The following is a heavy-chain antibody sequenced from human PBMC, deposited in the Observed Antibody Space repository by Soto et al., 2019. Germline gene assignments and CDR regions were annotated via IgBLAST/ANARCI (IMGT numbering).Heavy chain of an antibody. D-gene: IGHD3-22*01. CDR3: ERGDGDYYDGNGYLGRH. J-gene: IGHJ4*02. V-gene: IGHV3-74*03. CDR2: LKSDGSGT. Sequence: EVQLVESGGGLVQPGGSLRLSCAVSGFTFSNYWMHWVRQAPGNGLVWVSRLKSDGSGTMYANSVKGRLTISRDNAKNTLYLQMNSLRAEDTAVYHSERGDGDYYDGNGYLGRHWGQGTLVTVSS. CDR1: GFTFSNYW.